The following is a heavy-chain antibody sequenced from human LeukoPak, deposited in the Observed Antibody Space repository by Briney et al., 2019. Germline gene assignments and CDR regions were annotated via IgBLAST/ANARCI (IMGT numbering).Heavy chain of an antibody. Sequence: PGGSLRLSCAASGFTFSSYGMHWVRQAPGKGLEWVAFIRYDGSNKYYADSVKGRFTISRDNSKNTLYLQMNSLRAEDTAVYYCAKYGLYSGQDSSRRGSDYWGQGTLVTVSS. CDR1: GFTFSSYG. CDR2: IRYDGSNK. J-gene: IGHJ4*02. D-gene: IGHD5-12*01. CDR3: AKYGLYSGQDSSRRGSDY. V-gene: IGHV3-30*02.